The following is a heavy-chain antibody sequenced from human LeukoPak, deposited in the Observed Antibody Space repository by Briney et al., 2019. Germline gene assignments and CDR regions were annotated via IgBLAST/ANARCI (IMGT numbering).Heavy chain of an antibody. Sequence: PGGSLSLSCAGSGFTFSSYEMNWVRQAPRKGLEWVSKISSSGSAIYYADSVKGRFTISRDNAKSTLYLQMNSLRAEDTAVYYCARGGSLGYWGQGTLVTVST. CDR1: GFTFSSYE. J-gene: IGHJ4*02. D-gene: IGHD6-19*01. CDR3: ARGGSLGY. V-gene: IGHV3-48*03. CDR2: ISSSGSAI.